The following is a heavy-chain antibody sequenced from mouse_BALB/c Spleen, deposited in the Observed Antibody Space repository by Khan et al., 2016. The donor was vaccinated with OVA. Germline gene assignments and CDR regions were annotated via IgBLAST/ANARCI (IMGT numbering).Heavy chain of an antibody. CDR1: AYTFTDYY. D-gene: IGHD2-3*01. CDR2: IYPGSGNT. Sequence: VQLQQSGTELARPGASVKLSCKASAYTFTDYYISWVKQRTGQGLEWIGEIYPGSGNTYYTENFKGKASLTADKSSNTAYMQLSSLTSEDSAVYFCARMDTTSLDYWGQGTTLTVSS. V-gene: IGHV1-77*01. CDR3: ARMDTTSLDY. J-gene: IGHJ2*01.